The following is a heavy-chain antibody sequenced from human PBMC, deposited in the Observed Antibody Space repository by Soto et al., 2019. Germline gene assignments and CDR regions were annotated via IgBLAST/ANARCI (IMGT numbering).Heavy chain of an antibody. J-gene: IGHJ4*02. V-gene: IGHV1-69*01. CDR2: IIPIFGTA. D-gene: IGHD2-15*01. CDR3: AISPLYCSCGRCYFNY. CDR1: GGTFSSYA. Sequence: QVQLVQSGAEVKKPGSSVKVSCKASGGTFSSYAISWVRQAPGQGLEWMGGIIPIFGTANYAQKFQARVTITADESTSRAYMELRSLSSEHMPVYYCAISPLYCSCGRCYFNYWGQGTLVSLSS.